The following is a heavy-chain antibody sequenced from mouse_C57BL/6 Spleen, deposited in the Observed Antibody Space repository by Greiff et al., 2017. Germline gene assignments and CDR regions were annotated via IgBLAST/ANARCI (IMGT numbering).Heavy chain of an antibody. CDR3: ARGGKWFYFGN. Sequence: VQLLQPGAELVKPGASVKLSCKASGYTFTSYWMQWVQQRPGQGLEWIGEIDPSDSYTNYNQKFKGKATVTVDTSANTPYMQLSRQTSEVSAVYYSARGGKWFYFGNWGQSTTLTVST. CDR1: GYTFTSYW. D-gene: IGHD1-3*01. J-gene: IGHJ2*01. V-gene: IGHV1-50*01. CDR2: IDPSDSYT.